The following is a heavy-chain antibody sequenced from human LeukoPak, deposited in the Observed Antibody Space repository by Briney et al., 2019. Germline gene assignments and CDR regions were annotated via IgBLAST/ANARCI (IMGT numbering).Heavy chain of an antibody. CDR1: GFTFTIYS. CDR2: ISYDGSNK. J-gene: IGHJ4*02. V-gene: IGHV3-30*03. Sequence: PGGSLRLSCAASGFTFTIYSMNWVRQAPGKGLEWVAVISYDGSNKYYADSVKGRFTISRDNSKNTLYLQMNSLRAEDTAVYYCARDPLGTRPGFDYWGQGTLVTVSS. D-gene: IGHD1-1*01. CDR3: ARDPLGTRPGFDY.